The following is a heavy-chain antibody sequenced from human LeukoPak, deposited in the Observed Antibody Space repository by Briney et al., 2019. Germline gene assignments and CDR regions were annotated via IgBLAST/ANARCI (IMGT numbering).Heavy chain of an antibody. CDR1: GFTFSSYW. J-gene: IGHJ4*02. D-gene: IGHD6-19*01. V-gene: IGHV3-7*01. CDR2: IKQDGSEK. CDR3: ARDRRGWGSDGFDY. Sequence: GGSLRLSCAASGFTFSSYWMSWVRQAPGKGLEWVANIKQDGSEKNYVDSVKGRFTVSRGNAKNSLYLQMNSLRAEDTAVYYCARDRRGWGSDGFDYWGQGTLVTVSS.